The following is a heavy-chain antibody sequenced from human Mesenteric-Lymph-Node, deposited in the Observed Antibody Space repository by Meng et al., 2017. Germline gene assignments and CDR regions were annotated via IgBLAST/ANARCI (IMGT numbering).Heavy chain of an antibody. CDR1: GGSFSSYA. CDR2: IIPIFGTA. Sequence: SLKVSCKASGGSFSSYAISWVRQAPGQGLEWLGGIIPIFGTANYAQKFQGRVTITADDSTSTAYMELSSLRSEDTAVYYCARESSVTRKYFDYWGQGTLVTVSS. V-gene: IGHV1-69*13. D-gene: IGHD4-17*01. CDR3: ARESSVTRKYFDY. J-gene: IGHJ4*02.